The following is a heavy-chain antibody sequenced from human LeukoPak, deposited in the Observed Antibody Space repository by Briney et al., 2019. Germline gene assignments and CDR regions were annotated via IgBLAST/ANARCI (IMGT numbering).Heavy chain of an antibody. J-gene: IGHJ3*02. V-gene: IGHV3-23*01. CDR3: AKSLRGYCSSTSCSQFDAFDI. D-gene: IGHD2-2*01. Sequence: GGSLRLSCAASGFTFSSYAMSWVRQAPGKGLEWVSAISGSGGSTYYADSVKGRFTISRDNSKNTLYLQMNSLRAEDTAVYYCAKSLRGYCSSTSCSQFDAFDIWGQGTMVTVSS. CDR2: ISGSGGST. CDR1: GFTFSSYA.